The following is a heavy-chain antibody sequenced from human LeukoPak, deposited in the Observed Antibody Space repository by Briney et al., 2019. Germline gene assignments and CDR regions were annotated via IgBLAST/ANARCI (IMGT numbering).Heavy chain of an antibody. J-gene: IGHJ4*02. CDR2: MYSGGAT. CDR1: DGSINGYY. CDR3: ARDTSGYYGRYEH. V-gene: IGHV4-59*01. D-gene: IGHD3-3*01. Sequence: SETLSLTCTVSDGSINGYYWSWIRQPPGKGLDWIGYMYSGGATNYSPSLKSRVTISEDISKNQFSLKLSPVTAADTAVYYCARDTSGYYGRYEHWGQGTLVTVSS.